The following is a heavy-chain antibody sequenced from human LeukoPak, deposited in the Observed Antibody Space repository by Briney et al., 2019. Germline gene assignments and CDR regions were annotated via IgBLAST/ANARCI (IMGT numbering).Heavy chain of an antibody. J-gene: IGHJ4*02. Sequence: GSLRLSCAASGFTFSSYGMHWVRQAPGKGLEWVANIKQDGSEKYYVDSVKGRFTISRDNAKNSLYLQMNSLRAEDTAVYYCARTEEMDGNFDYWGQGTLVTVSS. D-gene: IGHD5-24*01. CDR3: ARTEEMDGNFDY. CDR1: GFTFSSYG. CDR2: IKQDGSEK. V-gene: IGHV3-7*01.